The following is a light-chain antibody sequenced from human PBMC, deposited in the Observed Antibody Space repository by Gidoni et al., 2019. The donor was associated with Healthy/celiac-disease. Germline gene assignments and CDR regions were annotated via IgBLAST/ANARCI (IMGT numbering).Light chain of an antibody. J-gene: IGKJ4*01. CDR2: DAS. CDR1: QDISNY. V-gene: IGKV1-33*01. Sequence: DIQMTQSLSSLSASVGDRVNITCQASQDISNYLNWYQQKPGKAPKLLIYDASNLETGVPSRFSGSGSGTDFTFTISSLQPEDIATYYCQQYDNLPPLTCGGETKVEIK. CDR3: QQYDNLPPLT.